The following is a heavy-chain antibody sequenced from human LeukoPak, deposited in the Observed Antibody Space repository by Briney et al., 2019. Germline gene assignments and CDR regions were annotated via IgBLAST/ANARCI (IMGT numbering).Heavy chain of an antibody. D-gene: IGHD3-10*01. CDR3: ARDRKGITMVRGVIHNWFDP. J-gene: IGHJ5*02. Sequence: GASVKVSCKASGYTFTGYYMHWVRQAPGQGLEWMGRITPNSGGTNYAQKFQGRVTMTRDTSISTAYMELRRLRSDDTAVYDCARDRKGITMVRGVIHNWFDPWGQGTLVTVSS. CDR1: GYTFTGYY. V-gene: IGHV1-2*06. CDR2: ITPNSGGT.